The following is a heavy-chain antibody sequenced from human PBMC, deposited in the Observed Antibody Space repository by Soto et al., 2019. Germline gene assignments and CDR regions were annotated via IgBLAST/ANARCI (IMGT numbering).Heavy chain of an antibody. CDR2: ISTDGSIE. D-gene: IGHD2-8*02. J-gene: IGHJ4*02. CDR1: GFTFSSYT. V-gene: IGHV3-30-3*01. CDR3: AGEYSLAVLAPGY. Sequence: AGGSLRLSCAASGFTFSSYTMHWVRQAPGKGLEWVTLISTDGSIEHYADSVKGRFTISRDNSKNTLYLQVTSLRVEDTAVYYCAGEYSLAVLAPGYWGQGTLVTVSS.